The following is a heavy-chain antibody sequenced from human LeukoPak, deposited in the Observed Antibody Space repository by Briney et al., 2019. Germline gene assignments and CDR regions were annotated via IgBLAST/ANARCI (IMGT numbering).Heavy chain of an antibody. CDR2: ISYDGSNK. V-gene: IGHV3-30*03. D-gene: IGHD6-19*01. Sequence: SCKASGYTFTSYGISWVRQAPGKGLEWVAVISYDGSNKYYADSVKGRFTISRDNSKNTLYLQMNSLRAEDTAVYYCAESSGWSIFDYWGQGTLVTVSS. J-gene: IGHJ4*02. CDR3: AESSGWSIFDY. CDR1: GYTFTSYG.